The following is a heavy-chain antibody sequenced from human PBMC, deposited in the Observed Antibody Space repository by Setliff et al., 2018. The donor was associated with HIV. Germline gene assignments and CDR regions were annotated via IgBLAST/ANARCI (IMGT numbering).Heavy chain of an antibody. D-gene: IGHD2-2*01. CDR3: ARLSTTSRDFDS. CDR2: IYTSGST. V-gene: IGHV4-4*07. J-gene: IGHJ4*02. CDR1: GGSISSYY. Sequence: SETLSLTCTVSGGSISSYYWSWIRQPAGKGLEWIGRIYTSGSTNYNPSLKSRLTISIDTSENQFSLKLSSVTAADTAVYYCARLSTTSRDFDSWGQGTLVTVSS.